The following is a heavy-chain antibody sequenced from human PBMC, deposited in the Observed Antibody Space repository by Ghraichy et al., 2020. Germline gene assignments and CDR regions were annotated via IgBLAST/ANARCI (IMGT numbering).Heavy chain of an antibody. Sequence: GGSLRLSCAASGLTFSNYGMHWVRQAPGKGLEWVAVIWYDGSNKYYADSVRGRFTISRDDSKNTLYLQMNSLRAEDTAIYYCASAYSYGWFDYWSQGAMVTVSS. J-gene: IGHJ5*01. V-gene: IGHV3-33*01. CDR2: IWYDGSNK. CDR3: ASAYSYGWFDY. D-gene: IGHD3-16*01. CDR1: GLTFSNYG.